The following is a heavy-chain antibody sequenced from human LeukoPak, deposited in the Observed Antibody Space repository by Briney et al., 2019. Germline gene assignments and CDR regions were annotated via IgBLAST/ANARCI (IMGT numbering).Heavy chain of an antibody. CDR1: GYTFTSYY. J-gene: IGHJ6*03. D-gene: IGHD5-18*01. CDR3: ATGYSYGWDYYYYYMDV. Sequence: ASVKVSCKASGYTFTSYYVHWVRQAPGQGLEWMGWINPNSGGTNYAQKFQGRVTMTRDTSISTAYMELSRLRSDDTAVYYCATGYSYGWDYYYYYMDVWGKGTTVTVSS. CDR2: INPNSGGT. V-gene: IGHV1-2*02.